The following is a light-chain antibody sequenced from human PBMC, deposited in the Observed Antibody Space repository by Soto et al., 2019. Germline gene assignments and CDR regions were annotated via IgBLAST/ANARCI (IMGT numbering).Light chain of an antibody. CDR2: EVS. J-gene: IGLJ1*01. CDR3: SSYTSSSTLSYV. CDR1: SSDVGGYNY. V-gene: IGLV2-14*01. Sequence: QSVLTQPASVSGSPGQSITISCTGTSSDVGGYNYVSWYQQHPGKAPRVMIYEVSNRPSGVSNRFSGSKSGNTASLTISGLQAEDGADYYCSSYTSSSTLSYVFGTGTKVTVL.